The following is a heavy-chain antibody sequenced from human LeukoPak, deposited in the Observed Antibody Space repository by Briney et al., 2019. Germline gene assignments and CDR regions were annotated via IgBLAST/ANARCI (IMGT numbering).Heavy chain of an antibody. V-gene: IGHV1-3*01. CDR1: GYTFTSYA. D-gene: IGHD2-2*01. CDR2: INAGNGNT. Sequence: ASVKVSCKASGYTFTSYAMHWVRQAPGQRLEWMGWINAGNGNTKYSQKFQGRVTNTRDTSASTAYMELSSLRSEDTAVYYCARDYCSSTSCLFDYWGQGALVTVSS. J-gene: IGHJ4*02. CDR3: ARDYCSSTSCLFDY.